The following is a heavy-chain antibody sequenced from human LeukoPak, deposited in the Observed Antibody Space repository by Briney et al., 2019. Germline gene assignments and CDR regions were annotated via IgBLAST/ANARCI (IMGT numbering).Heavy chain of an antibody. V-gene: IGHV1-46*01. Sequence: GASVKVSCKASGYTFTSPYTHWVRLAPGQGLEWMGIINPFGGSTSYAQRFQGRVIMTSDTSTSTVYMELSSLRSEDTAVYYCARDRADVYMITFGGVTVNDAFDIWGQGTMVTVSS. CDR2: INPFGGST. J-gene: IGHJ3*02. CDR3: ARDRADVYMITFGGVTVNDAFDI. D-gene: IGHD3-16*02. CDR1: GYTFTSPY.